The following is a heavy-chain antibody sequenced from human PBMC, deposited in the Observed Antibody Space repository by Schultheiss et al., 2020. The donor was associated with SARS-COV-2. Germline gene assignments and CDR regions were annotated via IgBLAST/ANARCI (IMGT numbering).Heavy chain of an antibody. CDR3: ARVSTYYDYIWGSYRSLYFDY. Sequence: SQTLSLTCTVSGGSVSSGSYYWSWIRQPPGKGLECIGYIYYSGITNYNPSLKSRVTISVDTSKNQFSLKLSSVTAADTAVYYCARVSTYYDYIWGSYRSLYFDYWGQGTLVTVSS. D-gene: IGHD3-16*02. J-gene: IGHJ4*02. CDR2: IYYSGIT. V-gene: IGHV4-61*01. CDR1: GGSVSSGSYY.